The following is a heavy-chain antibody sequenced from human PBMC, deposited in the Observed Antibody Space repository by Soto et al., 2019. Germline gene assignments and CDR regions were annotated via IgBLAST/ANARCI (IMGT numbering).Heavy chain of an antibody. D-gene: IGHD7-27*01. CDR2: IWYDGSNK. Sequence: GGSLRLSCAASGFTFSSYGMHWVRQAPGKWLEWVAVIWYDGSNKYYADSVKGRFTISRDNSKNTLYLQMNSLRAEDTAVYYCARVSLLLGKGAIDYWGQGTLVTVSS. CDR1: GFTFSSYG. CDR3: ARVSLLLGKGAIDY. V-gene: IGHV3-33*01. J-gene: IGHJ4*02.